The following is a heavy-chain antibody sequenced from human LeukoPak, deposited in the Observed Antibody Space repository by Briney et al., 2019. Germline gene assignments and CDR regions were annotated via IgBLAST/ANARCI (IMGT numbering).Heavy chain of an antibody. CDR2: INTNTGNP. D-gene: IGHD6-25*01. V-gene: IGHV7-4-1*02. CDR3: ARAGSPYFYYYMDV. Sequence: ASVKVSCKASGYTFTTYAMNWVRQAPGQGLEWMGWINTNTGNPTYAQGFTGQFVFSLDTSVSTAYLQISSLKAEDTAVYYCARAGSPYFYYYMDVWGKGTTVTVSS. J-gene: IGHJ6*03. CDR1: GYTFTTYA.